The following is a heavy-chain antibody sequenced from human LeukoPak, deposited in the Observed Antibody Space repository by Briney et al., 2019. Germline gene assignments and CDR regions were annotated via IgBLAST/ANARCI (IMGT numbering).Heavy chain of an antibody. V-gene: IGHV4-39*06. Sequence: PSETLSLTCTVSGGSISSSSYYWGWIRQPPGKGLEWIGSIYYSGSTYYNPSLKSRVTISVDTSKNQFPLKLSSVTAADTAVYYCARSDLRDWGYWYFDLWGRGTLVTVSS. CDR2: IYYSGST. J-gene: IGHJ2*01. CDR1: GGSISSSSYY. CDR3: ARSDLRDWGYWYFDL. D-gene: IGHD7-27*01.